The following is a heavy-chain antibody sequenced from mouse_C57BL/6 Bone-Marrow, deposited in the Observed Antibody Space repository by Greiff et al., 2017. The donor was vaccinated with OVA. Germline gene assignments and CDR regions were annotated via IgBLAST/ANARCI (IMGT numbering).Heavy chain of an antibody. J-gene: IGHJ1*03. Sequence: EVKLQESGPGLAKPSQTLSLTCSVTGYSITSDYWNWIRKFPGNKLEYMGYISYSGSTYSNPSLKSRISITRDTSKNQYYLQLNSVTTEDTATYYCARSPHYYGSSYQYFDVWGTGTTVTVSS. CDR1: GYSITSDY. CDR3: ARSPHYYGSSYQYFDV. CDR2: ISYSGST. V-gene: IGHV3-8*01. D-gene: IGHD1-1*01.